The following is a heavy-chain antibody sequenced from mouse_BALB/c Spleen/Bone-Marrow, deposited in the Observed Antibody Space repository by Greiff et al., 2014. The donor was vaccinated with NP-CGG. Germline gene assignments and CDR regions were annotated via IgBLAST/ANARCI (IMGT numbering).Heavy chain of an antibody. CDR1: GFTFSSYG. Sequence: EVQLQQSGGDLVKPGGSLKLSCAASGFTFSSYGMSWGRQTPDKRLEWVATISSGGSNTYYPDSVKGRSTISRDNAKNTLYLQMSSLKSEDTAMYYCARHQRYYAMDYWGQGTSVTVSS. V-gene: IGHV5-6*01. J-gene: IGHJ4*01. CDR2: ISSGGSNT. CDR3: ARHQRYYAMDY.